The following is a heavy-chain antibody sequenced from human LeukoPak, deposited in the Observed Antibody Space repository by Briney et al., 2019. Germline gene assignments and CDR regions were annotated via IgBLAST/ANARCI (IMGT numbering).Heavy chain of an antibody. Sequence: ASVTVSCKASGYTFTSYGISWVRQAPGQGLEWMGWISAYNGNTNYAQKLQGRVTMTTDTSTSTAYMELRSLRFDDTAVYYCARDLSIMVRGVITYWGQGTLVTVSS. CDR1: GYTFTSYG. CDR3: ARDLSIMVRGVITY. CDR2: ISAYNGNT. J-gene: IGHJ4*02. V-gene: IGHV1-18*01. D-gene: IGHD3-10*01.